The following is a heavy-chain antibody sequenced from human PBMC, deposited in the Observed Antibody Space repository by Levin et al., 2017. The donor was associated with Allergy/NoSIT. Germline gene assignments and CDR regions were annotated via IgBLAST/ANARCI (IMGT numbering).Heavy chain of an antibody. CDR3: AKDAIRGSDQPYYFDY. Sequence: ASETLSLTCAASGFTFNNYAMSWVRQAPGKGLEWVSAIINSGVGTYYADSVKGRFTISRDNSKNTMYLQMNSLRAEDTAVYFCAKDAIRGSDQPYYFDYWGQGTLVTASS. CDR1: GFTFNNYA. J-gene: IGHJ4*02. D-gene: IGHD6-19*01. CDR2: IINSGVGT. V-gene: IGHV3-23*01.